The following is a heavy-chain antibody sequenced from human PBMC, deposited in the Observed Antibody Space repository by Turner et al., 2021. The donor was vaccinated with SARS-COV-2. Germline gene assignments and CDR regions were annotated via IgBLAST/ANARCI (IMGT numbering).Heavy chain of an antibody. CDR2: IIPMLGIA. J-gene: IGHJ5*02. CDR1: GGTFSSYG. D-gene: IGHD2-2*01. CDR3: ARDGEKFCSSTSCYSP. Sequence: QVQLVQSGAVVKKPGSSVKVSCKASGGTFSSYGISWVRQAPGQGLEWMGVIIPMLGIANYAQKFQGRVTITADKSTSTAYMELSSLRSEDTAVYYCARDGEKFCSSTSCYSPWGQGTLVTVSS. V-gene: IGHV1-69*10.